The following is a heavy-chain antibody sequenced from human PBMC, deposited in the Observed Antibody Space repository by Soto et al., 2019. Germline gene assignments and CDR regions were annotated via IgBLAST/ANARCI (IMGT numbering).Heavy chain of an antibody. D-gene: IGHD3-3*01. J-gene: IGHJ5*02. V-gene: IGHV1-18*01. CDR2: ISAYNGNT. CDR1: GYTFTSYG. Sequence: GASVKVSCKASGYTFTSYGISWVRQAPGQGLEWMGWISAYNGNTNYAQKLQGRVTMTTDTSTSTAYMELRSLRSDDTAVYYCARDAPTSYYDFWTDNWLDPWGQGTLVTVSS. CDR3: ARDAPTSYYDFWTDNWLDP.